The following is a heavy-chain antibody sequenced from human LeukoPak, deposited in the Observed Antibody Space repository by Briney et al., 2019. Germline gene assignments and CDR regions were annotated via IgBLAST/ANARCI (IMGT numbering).Heavy chain of an antibody. CDR3: ARLYEGKRPPDY. CDR2: ISHRGNT. J-gene: IGHJ4*02. V-gene: IGHV4-39*01. D-gene: IGHD2-8*01. CDR1: GDSINSGSYY. Sequence: SETLSLTCTVSGDSINSGSYYWGWIRQPPGKGLEWFGSISHRGNTYYNPSLRSRVTISVDMSKNQPSLKLSSVTAADTAVYYCARLYEGKRPPDYWGQGTLVTVSS.